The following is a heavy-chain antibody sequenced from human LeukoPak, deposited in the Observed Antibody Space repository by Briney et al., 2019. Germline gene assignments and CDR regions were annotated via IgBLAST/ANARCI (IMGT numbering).Heavy chain of an antibody. Sequence: GGSLRLSCAASGFTFSSYGMHWVRQAPGKGLEWVAVIWYDGSNKYYADSVKGRFTISRDNSKNTLYLQMNSLRAEDTAVYYCARELSSSSIALPSDYWGQGTLVTVSS. CDR1: GFTFSSYG. J-gene: IGHJ4*02. D-gene: IGHD6-6*01. CDR3: ARELSSSSIALPSDY. CDR2: IWYDGSNK. V-gene: IGHV3-33*01.